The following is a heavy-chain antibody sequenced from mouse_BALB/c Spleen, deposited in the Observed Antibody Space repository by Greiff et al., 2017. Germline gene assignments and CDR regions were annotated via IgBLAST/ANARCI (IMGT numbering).Heavy chain of an antibody. CDR2: ISSGGGST. Sequence: EVHLVESGGGLVKPGGSLKLSCAASGFAFSSYDMSWVRQTPEKRLEWVAYISSGGGSTYYPDTVKGRFTISRDNAKNTLYLQMSSLKSEDTAMYYCAISFLILDAMDYWGQGTSVTVSS. J-gene: IGHJ4*01. V-gene: IGHV5-12-1*01. CDR3: AISFLILDAMDY. CDR1: GFAFSSYD. D-gene: IGHD4-1*01.